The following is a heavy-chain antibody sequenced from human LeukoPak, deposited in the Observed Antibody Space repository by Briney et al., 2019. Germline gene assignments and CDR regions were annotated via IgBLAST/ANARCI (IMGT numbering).Heavy chain of an antibody. Sequence: SQTLSLTCTVSGGSISSGGYYWSWIWIRQHPGKGLEWIGYIYYSGSTYYNPSLKSRVAISVDTSKNQFSLKLSSVTAADTAVYYCARDHSNRVGLPHYWGQGTLVTVSS. V-gene: IGHV4-31*03. CDR1: GGSISSGGYY. D-gene: IGHD2-15*01. CDR2: IYYSGST. CDR3: ARDHSNRVGLPHY. J-gene: IGHJ4*02.